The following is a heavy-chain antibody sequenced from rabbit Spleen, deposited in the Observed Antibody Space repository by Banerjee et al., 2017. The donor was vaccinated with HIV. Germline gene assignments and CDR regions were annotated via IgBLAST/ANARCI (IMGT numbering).Heavy chain of an antibody. V-gene: IGHV1S40*01. CDR1: GFSFSTNG. J-gene: IGHJ4*01. CDR3: ACGNPGNDWHMYYSKL. Sequence: QSLEESRGDLVKPGASLTLTCKTSGFSFSTNGMCWVRQAPGKGLEWIACIYGGSAGYTYYASWAKGRFTISKTSSTTVTLQMTSLTVADTATYFCACGNPGNDWHMYYSKLWGPGTLVTVS. CDR2: IYGGSAGYT. D-gene: IGHD7-1*01.